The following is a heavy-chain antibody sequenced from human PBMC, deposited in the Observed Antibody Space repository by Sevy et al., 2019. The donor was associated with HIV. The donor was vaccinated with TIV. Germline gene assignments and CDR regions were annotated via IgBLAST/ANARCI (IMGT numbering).Heavy chain of an antibody. J-gene: IGHJ1*01. V-gene: IGHV3-33*01. CDR3: ARGENNDEFFQY. CDR1: GFSFSSYG. Sequence: GGSLRLSCAASGFSFSSYGMHWVRQAPGKGLEWLAVIWFDGSNEYYADSVKGRFTISRDNSRNILSLEMNSLRRDDTAVYYCARGENNDEFFQYWGQGTLVTVSS. D-gene: IGHD1-26*01. CDR2: IWFDGSNE.